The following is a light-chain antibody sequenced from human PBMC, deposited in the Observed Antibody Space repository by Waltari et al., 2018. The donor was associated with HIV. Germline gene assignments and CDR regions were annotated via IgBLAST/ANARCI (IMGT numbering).Light chain of an antibody. CDR3: QQYYSSPPT. CDR2: WAS. J-gene: IGKJ1*01. CDR1: QSLLYSSTNKNY. Sequence: DIVMTQSPDPLAVSLGERATINCTSSQSLLYSSTNKNYLTWYQQKSGQPPNLLIYWASTRESGVPDRFTGSGSGTHFTLTISSLQAEDVAVYYCQQYYSSPPTFGQGTKVEIK. V-gene: IGKV4-1*01.